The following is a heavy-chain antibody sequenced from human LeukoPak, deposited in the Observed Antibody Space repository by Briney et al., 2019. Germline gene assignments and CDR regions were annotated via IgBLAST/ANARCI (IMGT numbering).Heavy chain of an antibody. Sequence: SETLSLTCPVSGGSVTTYYWTWVRQPAGKGLEWIGRIYISGSTNYNPSLKSRVNMSRDRSKNHFSLNLTSVTAADTAVYYCARANVMDIWGQGTPVTVSS. CDR1: GGSVTTYY. CDR3: ARANVMDI. J-gene: IGHJ6*02. V-gene: IGHV4-4*07. CDR2: IYISGST.